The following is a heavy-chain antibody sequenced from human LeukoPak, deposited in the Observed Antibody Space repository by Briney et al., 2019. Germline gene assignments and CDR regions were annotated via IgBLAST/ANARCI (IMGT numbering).Heavy chain of an antibody. CDR2: IIPIFGTA. Sequence: GASVTVSCTASGGTFSSYAISWVRQAPGQGLEWMGGIIPIFGTANYAQKFQGRVTITADESTSTAYMELSSLRSEDTAVYYCARSGRAVATLNWFDPWGQGTLVTVSS. CDR1: GGTFSSYA. CDR3: ARSGRAVATLNWFDP. V-gene: IGHV1-69*13. J-gene: IGHJ5*02. D-gene: IGHD6-19*01.